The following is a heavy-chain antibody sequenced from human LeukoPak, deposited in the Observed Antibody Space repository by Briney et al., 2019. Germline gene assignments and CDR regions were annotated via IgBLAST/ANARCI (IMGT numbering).Heavy chain of an antibody. CDR2: ISSSGSTI. J-gene: IGHJ3*02. CDR3: AREDGHEWELLRKAFDI. V-gene: IGHV3-11*04. Sequence: GGSLRLSCAASGFTFSDYYMSWIRQAPGKGLEWVSYISSSGSTIYYADSVKGRFTISRDNAKNSLYLQMNSLRAEDTAVYYCAREDGHEWELLRKAFDIWGQGTMVTVSS. CDR1: GFTFSDYY. D-gene: IGHD1-26*01.